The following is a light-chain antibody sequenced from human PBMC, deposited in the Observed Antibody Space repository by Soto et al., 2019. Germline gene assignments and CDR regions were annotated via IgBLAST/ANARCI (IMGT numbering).Light chain of an antibody. Sequence: QSVLTQPASVSGSPGQSITISCTGTSSEVGGYNYVSWYKQQSGKAPKLMIHEVSNRPSGVSSRFSGSKSGNTASLTISGLQAEDEADYYCSSYTSSRAYVFGIGTKLTVL. CDR1: SSEVGGYNY. J-gene: IGLJ1*01. V-gene: IGLV2-14*01. CDR3: SSYTSSRAYV. CDR2: EVS.